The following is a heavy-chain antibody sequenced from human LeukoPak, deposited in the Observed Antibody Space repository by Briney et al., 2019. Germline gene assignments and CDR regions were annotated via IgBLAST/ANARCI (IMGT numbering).Heavy chain of an antibody. CDR1: GFTFSSRA. D-gene: IGHD6-13*01. Sequence: GGSLRLSCVASGFTFSSRAMSWVRQAPGKGLEWVSAVTNNGDRTYYTDSVKGRFTISRDNSKNTLYLQMNSLRAEDTAVYYCAKGDSSSFDYWGQGTLVTVSS. CDR3: AKGDSSSFDY. CDR2: VTNNGDRT. J-gene: IGHJ4*02. V-gene: IGHV3-23*01.